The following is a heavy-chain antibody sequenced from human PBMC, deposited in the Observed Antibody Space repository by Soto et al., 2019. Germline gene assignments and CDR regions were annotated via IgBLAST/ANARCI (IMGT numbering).Heavy chain of an antibody. Sequence: QLQLQESGSGLVKPSQTLSLTCAVSGGSISSDGYSWSWIRQPPGKGLEWIGYIYHSGSTYYNPSLKSRVTISVDRSKNQFSLKLSSVTAADTAVYYCARENNVLPGGYFDYWGQGTLVTVSS. CDR2: IYHSGST. J-gene: IGHJ4*02. D-gene: IGHD3-10*01. CDR1: GGSISSDGYS. CDR3: ARENNVLPGGYFDY. V-gene: IGHV4-30-2*01.